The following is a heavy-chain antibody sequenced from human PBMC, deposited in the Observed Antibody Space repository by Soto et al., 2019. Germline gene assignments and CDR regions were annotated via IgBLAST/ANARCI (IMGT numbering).Heavy chain of an antibody. V-gene: IGHV3-33*01. CDR2: IVNHGGRK. CDR3: ARDDEYDDNGLDY. J-gene: IGHJ4*02. CDR1: GFLFSRFG. D-gene: IGHD1-1*01. Sequence: QVQLVESGGGVVQPGTSLRLSCAASGFLFSRFGMHWVRQAPGKGLEWVAVIVNHGGRKDYAYSVRGRFTISRYNSRNTLFLEMSSLSVEDPAIYYCARDDEYDDNGLDYWGQGTLVTVSS.